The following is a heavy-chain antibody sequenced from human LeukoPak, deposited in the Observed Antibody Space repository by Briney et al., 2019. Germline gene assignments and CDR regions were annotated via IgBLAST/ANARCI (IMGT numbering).Heavy chain of an antibody. V-gene: IGHV1-2*02. CDR1: GYTFTGYY. D-gene: IGHD3-3*01. CDR3: ARMESYYDFWSGYSA. Sequence: ASVKVSCKASGYTFTGYYMHWVRQAPGQGLEWMGWINPNSGGTNYAQKFQGRVTMTRDTSISTAYMELSRLRSDDTAVYYCARMESYYDFWSGYSAWGQGTLVTVPS. J-gene: IGHJ4*02. CDR2: INPNSGGT.